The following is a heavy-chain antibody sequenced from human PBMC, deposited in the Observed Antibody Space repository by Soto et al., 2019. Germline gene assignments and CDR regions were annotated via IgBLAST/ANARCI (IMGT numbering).Heavy chain of an antibody. J-gene: IGHJ6*02. CDR3: AHIRITTRYYYYYGMDV. CDR2: IYWDDDK. CDR1: GFSLSTSGVG. Sequence: QITLKESGPTLVKPTQTLTLTCTFSGFSLSTSGVGVGWIRQPPGKALEWLALIYWDDDKRYSPSLKSRLTTTKDTSKNQVVLTMTNMDPVDTATYSCAHIRITTRYYYYYGMDVWGQGTTVTVSS. V-gene: IGHV2-5*02.